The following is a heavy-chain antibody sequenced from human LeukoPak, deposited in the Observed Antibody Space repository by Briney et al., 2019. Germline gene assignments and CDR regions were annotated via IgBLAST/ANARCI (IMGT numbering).Heavy chain of an antibody. CDR2: VSDDGRT. V-gene: IGHV4-59*11. J-gene: IGHJ6*02. Sequence: SETLSLTCTVSGGSISSHYWNWIRQPPGKRLEWIGYVSDDGRTHFNPSLESRATISVDTSKNQFSLKLSSVTAADTAVYYCARGIMRNYYGMDVWGQGTTVTVSS. CDR1: GGSISSHY. CDR3: ARGIMRNYYGMDV.